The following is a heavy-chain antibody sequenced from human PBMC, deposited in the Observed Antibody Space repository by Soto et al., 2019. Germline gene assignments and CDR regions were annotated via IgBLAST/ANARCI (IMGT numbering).Heavy chain of an antibody. CDR1: GGSISSYY. D-gene: IGHD6-6*01. CDR2: IYYSGST. CDR3: ARERPDGARLDP. J-gene: IGHJ5*02. Sequence: PSETLSLTCTVSGGSISSYYWSWIRQPPGKGLEWIGYIYYSGSTNYNPSLKSRITISVDTSKNQFSLKLSSVTAADTAVYYCARERPDGARLDPWGRGTLVTVSS. V-gene: IGHV4-59*12.